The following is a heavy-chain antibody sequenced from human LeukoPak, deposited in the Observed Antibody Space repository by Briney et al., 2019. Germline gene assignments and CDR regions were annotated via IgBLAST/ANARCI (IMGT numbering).Heavy chain of an antibody. CDR2: IKSDGSNI. CDR3: AKVLDSSGYSPWDY. D-gene: IGHD3-22*01. Sequence: GGSLRLSCAASGFTFSSYWMHWVRQAPGKGLVWVSNIKSDGSNINYADSVKGRFTISRDNAKNTLYLQMNSLRAEDTAVYYCAKVLDSSGYSPWDYWGQGTLVTVSS. V-gene: IGHV3-74*01. CDR1: GFTFSSYW. J-gene: IGHJ4*02.